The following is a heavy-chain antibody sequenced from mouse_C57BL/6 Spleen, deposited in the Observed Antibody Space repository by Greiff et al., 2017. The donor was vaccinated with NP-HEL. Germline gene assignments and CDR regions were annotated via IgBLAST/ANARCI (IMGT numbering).Heavy chain of an antibody. Sequence: EVQLQESGGGLVKPGGSLKLSCAASGFTFSSYAMSWVRQTPEQRLEWVATISDGGSYTYYPDNVKGRVTISRDNANNNLYRQMSHLKSEDTAMYYCARGDDYDGGFDYWGQGTTLTVSS. V-gene: IGHV5-4*01. CDR1: GFTFSSYA. D-gene: IGHD2-4*01. J-gene: IGHJ2*01. CDR2: ISDGGSYT. CDR3: ARGDDYDGGFDY.